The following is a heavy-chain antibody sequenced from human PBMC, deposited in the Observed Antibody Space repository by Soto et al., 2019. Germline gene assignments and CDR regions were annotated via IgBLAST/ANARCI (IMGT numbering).Heavy chain of an antibody. CDR2: IWYDGSNK. CDR3: ARESISMVRGVGYYYYGMDV. J-gene: IGHJ6*02. V-gene: IGHV3-33*01. D-gene: IGHD3-10*01. Sequence: QVQLVESGGGVVQPGRSLRLSCAASGFTFSSYGMHWVRQAPGKGLEWVAVIWYDGSNKYYADSVKGRFTISRDNSKNTLYLQLNSLRAEDTAVYYCARESISMVRGVGYYYYGMDVWGQGTTVTVSS. CDR1: GFTFSSYG.